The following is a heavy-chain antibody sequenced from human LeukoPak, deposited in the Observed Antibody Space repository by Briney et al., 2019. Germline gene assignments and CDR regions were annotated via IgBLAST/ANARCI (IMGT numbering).Heavy chain of an antibody. D-gene: IGHD4-17*01. CDR3: ARETYGDYAYYYGMDV. Sequence: GGSLRLSCAASGFTSSSYWMSWVRQAPGKGLEWVANIKQDGSEKYYVDSVKGRFTISRDNAKNSLHLQMNSLRAEDTAVYYCARETYGDYAYYYGMDVWGQGTTVTVSS. CDR2: IKQDGSEK. V-gene: IGHV3-7*03. CDR1: GFTSSSYW. J-gene: IGHJ6*02.